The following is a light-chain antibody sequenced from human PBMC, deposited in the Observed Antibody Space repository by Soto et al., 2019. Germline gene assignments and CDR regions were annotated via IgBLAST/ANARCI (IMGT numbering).Light chain of an antibody. CDR3: QQANSFPLT. CDR2: AAS. CDR1: QSISTH. V-gene: IGKV1-39*01. Sequence: DSQMAVSRSCLYASVRHSIKINCRASQSISTHLNWYQQKPGKAPKLLIYAASSLQSGVPSRFSGSGSGTDFTLTISSLQPEDFATYYCQQANSFPLTFGGGTKVDIK. J-gene: IGKJ4*01.